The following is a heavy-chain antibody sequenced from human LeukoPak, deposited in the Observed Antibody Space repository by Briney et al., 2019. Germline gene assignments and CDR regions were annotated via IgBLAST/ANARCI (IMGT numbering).Heavy chain of an antibody. J-gene: IGHJ4*02. CDR3: AGSQWLQAYYFDY. D-gene: IGHD6-19*01. Sequence: SETLSLTCTVSGGSISSYYWSWIRQPPGKGLEWIGYIYYSGSTNYNPSLKSRVTISVDTSKNQFSLKLSSVTAADTAVYYCAGSQWLQAYYFDYWGQGTLVTVSS. V-gene: IGHV4-59*08. CDR1: GGSISSYY. CDR2: IYYSGST.